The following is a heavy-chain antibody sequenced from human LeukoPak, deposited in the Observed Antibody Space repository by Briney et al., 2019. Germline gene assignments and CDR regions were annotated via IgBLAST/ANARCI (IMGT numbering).Heavy chain of an antibody. CDR1: GFTFSDFY. CDR2: ISSSGNTK. J-gene: IGHJ4*02. D-gene: IGHD3-22*01. CDR3: ATLGSDSSGYYDY. V-gene: IGHV3-11*01. Sequence: GGSLRLSCAASGFTFSDFYMSWIRQAPGKGLEWVSYISSSGNTKYYADSVKGRFTISRDNSKNTLYLQLNSLRAEDTAVYYCATLGSDSSGYYDYWGQGTLVTVSS.